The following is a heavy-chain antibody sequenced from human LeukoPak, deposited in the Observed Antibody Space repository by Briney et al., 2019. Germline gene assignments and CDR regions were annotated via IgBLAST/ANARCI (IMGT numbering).Heavy chain of an antibody. CDR1: GDSLINFY. CDR3: ARLKFDVLTGYYEALDY. V-gene: IGHV4-59*08. D-gene: IGHD3-9*01. CDR2: IYYSGTT. Sequence: SETLSLTCTVSGDSLINFYWSWIRQPPGKGLEWIGYIYYSGTTNYNPSHKSRVTMSVDTSKNQFSLKLRSVTAADTAVYYCARLKFDVLTGYYEALDYWGQGTLVTVSS. J-gene: IGHJ4*02.